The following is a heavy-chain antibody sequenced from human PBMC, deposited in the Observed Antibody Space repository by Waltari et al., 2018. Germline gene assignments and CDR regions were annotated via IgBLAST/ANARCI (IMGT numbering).Heavy chain of an antibody. V-gene: IGHV1-2*06. D-gene: IGHD6-19*01. J-gene: IGHJ4*02. CDR2: INPNSGGT. Sequence: QVQLLQSGAEVKEPGASVKVSCKASGYTFSDYYIPWVRPAPGQGLEWMGRINPNSGGTNSAQKFQGRVTLTRDTSISTAYMELSRLTSDDPAVYYCARGYGSAWYAVGDCWGQGTLVTVSS. CDR3: ARGYGSAWYAVGDC. CDR1: GYTFSDYY.